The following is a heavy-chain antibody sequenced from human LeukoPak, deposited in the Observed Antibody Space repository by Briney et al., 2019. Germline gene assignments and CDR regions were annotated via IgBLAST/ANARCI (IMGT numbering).Heavy chain of an antibody. J-gene: IGHJ6*03. Sequence: ASVKVSCMASRYTFTGYYMHWVRQAPGQGLAWMGWINPNSGGTNYAQKFQGRVTMTRDRSISTANMELSRLRSDDTAVYYCARTGLRFLTYYYMDVWGKGSTVTVSS. D-gene: IGHD3-3*01. CDR1: RYTFTGYY. CDR2: INPNSGGT. V-gene: IGHV1-2*02. CDR3: ARTGLRFLTYYYMDV.